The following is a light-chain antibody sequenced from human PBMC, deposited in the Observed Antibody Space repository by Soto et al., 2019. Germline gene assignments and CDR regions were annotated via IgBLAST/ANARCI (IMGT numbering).Light chain of an antibody. V-gene: IGLV2-8*01. CDR1: YSDIGDYNY. CDR3: SSYSGTNSNVI. Sequence: SGLTQPPSASGYPGQSVTISCAGTYSDIGDYNYVSWYQQHPDKVPKLIIYEVTKRPSGVPDRFSGSKSGYTASLTVSDLRPADEAVYYCSSYSGTNSNVIFGGGTKVTVL. J-gene: IGLJ2*01. CDR2: EVT.